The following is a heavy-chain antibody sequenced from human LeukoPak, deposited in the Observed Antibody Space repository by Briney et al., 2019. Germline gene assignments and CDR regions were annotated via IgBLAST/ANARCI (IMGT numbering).Heavy chain of an antibody. J-gene: IGHJ5*02. CDR3: ARGHSEGYFDWFDP. CDR1: GFTFSNYG. Sequence: GGSLRLSCAASGFTFSNYGMHWVRQAPGKGLEWVAFIRFDGSYKYYADSVQGRFTVARDNSKNTLYLQMNSLRAEDTAVYYCARGHSEGYFDWFDPWGQGTLVTVSS. D-gene: IGHD6-13*01. V-gene: IGHV3-30*02. CDR2: IRFDGSYK.